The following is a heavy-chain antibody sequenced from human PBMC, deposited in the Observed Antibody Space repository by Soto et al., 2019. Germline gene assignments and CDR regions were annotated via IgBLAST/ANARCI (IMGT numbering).Heavy chain of an antibody. V-gene: IGHV3-21*01. Sequence: PGGSLRLSCKASGFIFSEYSMSWFRQAPGKGLEWVSSISGSSSHMYYADSLKGRFTISRDNAKNSLYLQMSGLRAEDAAVYFCAKYTHYSDRSAYHPPYYYDFWGQGILVTVSS. CDR2: ISGSSSHM. J-gene: IGHJ4*02. CDR3: AKYTHYSDRSAYHPPYYYDF. D-gene: IGHD3-22*01. CDR1: GFIFSEYS.